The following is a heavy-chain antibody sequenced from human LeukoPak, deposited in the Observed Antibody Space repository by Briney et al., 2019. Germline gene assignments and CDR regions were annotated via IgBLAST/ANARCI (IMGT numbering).Heavy chain of an antibody. D-gene: IGHD3-3*01. CDR2: IYNSGST. CDR3: ARVPTYYDFWSGYYTGSWFDP. Sequence: SETLSLTCTVSGGSISIYYWNWIRQPPGKGLEWIGSIYNSGSTTYNPSLKSRVTISGDTSKNQFSLKLSSVTAADTAVYYCARVPTYYDFWSGYYTGSWFDPWGQGTLVTVSS. V-gene: IGHV4-59*01. CDR1: GGSISIYY. J-gene: IGHJ5*02.